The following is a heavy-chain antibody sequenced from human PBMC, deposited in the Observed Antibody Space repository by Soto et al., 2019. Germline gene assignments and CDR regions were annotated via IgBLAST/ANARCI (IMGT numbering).Heavy chain of an antibody. J-gene: IGHJ4*02. CDR3: ARREATDGVLDF. CDR2: INGDGSAT. Sequence: GGSLRLSCAASGFTFSIYWMHWVRQAPGKGLVWVSRINGDGSATNYADSVKGRFTISRDNAKKTLHLQMNSLRAEDTALYYCARREATDGVLDFWGQGDLVTVSS. CDR1: GFTFSIYW. V-gene: IGHV3-74*01. D-gene: IGHD1-26*01.